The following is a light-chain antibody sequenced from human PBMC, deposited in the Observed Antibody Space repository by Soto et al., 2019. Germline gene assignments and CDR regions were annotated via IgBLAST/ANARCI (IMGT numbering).Light chain of an antibody. J-gene: IGLJ1*01. V-gene: IGLV2-11*01. CDR1: SSDVGRYNY. Sequence: QSALTQPRSVSGSPGQSVTISCTGTSSDVGRYNYVSWYQQHPGKAPKVMIYDVSERPSGVPDRFSGSKSGNTASLTISGLQAEDEAYYYCCSYAGSPRYVFGAGTKLTVL. CDR3: CSYAGSPRYV. CDR2: DVS.